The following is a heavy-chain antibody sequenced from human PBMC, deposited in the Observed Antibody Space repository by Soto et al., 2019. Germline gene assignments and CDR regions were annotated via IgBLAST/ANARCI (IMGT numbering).Heavy chain of an antibody. D-gene: IGHD5-18*01. CDR2: FNPSCTST. CDR1: GYTFTNYY. Sequence: ASVKVSCKASGYTFTNYYMHWVRQAPGQGLEWMGIFNPSCTSTTYAQKFQGRVTMTRDTSTSTVYMELNSLRSDDTAVYYCARALPRSSGYSDGALDYWGQGTLFTVSS. CDR3: ARALPRSSGYSDGALDY. J-gene: IGHJ4*02. V-gene: IGHV1-46*01.